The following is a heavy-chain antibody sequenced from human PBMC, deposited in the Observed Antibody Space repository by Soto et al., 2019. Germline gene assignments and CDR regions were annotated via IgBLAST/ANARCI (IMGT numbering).Heavy chain of an antibody. CDR3: ARGYDPTYFDY. D-gene: IGHD3-3*01. V-gene: IGHV1-18*01. CDR2: INVYNGKT. CDR1: GYTFTNYG. Sequence: HVQLLQPGGEVAKPVASVKVSCKASGYTFTNYGINWVRQAPGLGLEWMGWINVYNGKTNYAQKFQSRVIMTTDTSTNVVYMELRSLISDDTAVDYSARGYDPTYFDYWGQGTLVIVSS. J-gene: IGHJ4*02.